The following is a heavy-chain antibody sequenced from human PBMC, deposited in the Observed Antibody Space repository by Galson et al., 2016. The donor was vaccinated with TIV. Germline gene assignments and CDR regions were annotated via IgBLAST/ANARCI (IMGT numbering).Heavy chain of an antibody. CDR1: GFTFSSYA. CDR2: ISGGGGST. Sequence: SLRLSCAASGFTFSSYAITWVRQAPGKGLEWISAISGGGGSTYHTDSVKGRFTISRDNSKNTVFLQMNSLRAEATAVYYCAKIDSSGYNYGGRFVYWGQGTLVTVSS. D-gene: IGHD3-22*01. CDR3: AKIDSSGYNYGGRFVY. J-gene: IGHJ4*02. V-gene: IGHV3-23*01.